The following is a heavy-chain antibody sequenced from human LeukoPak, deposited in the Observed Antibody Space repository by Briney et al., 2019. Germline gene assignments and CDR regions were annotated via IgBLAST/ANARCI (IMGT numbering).Heavy chain of an antibody. Sequence: PGGSLLIPSSASGFTISSYGTNWVRQAPGKGLEWVAVIWYDGTNKYYANSVKGRFTISRDNSKNTLYLQMNSLRAEDTAVYYCARDRDAYCFDYWGQGTLVTVSS. D-gene: IGHD3-10*01. CDR3: ARDRDAYCFDY. CDR2: IWYDGTNK. J-gene: IGHJ4*02. CDR1: GFTISSYG. V-gene: IGHV3-33*08.